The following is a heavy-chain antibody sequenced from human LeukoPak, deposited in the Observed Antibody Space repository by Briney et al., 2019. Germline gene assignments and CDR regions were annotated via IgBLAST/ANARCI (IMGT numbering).Heavy chain of an antibody. CDR2: IYYSGST. J-gene: IGHJ2*01. CDR1: GGSISSGGYS. Sequence: PSETLSLTCAVSGGSISSGGYSWSWIRQPPGKGLEWIGYIYYSGSTYYNPSLKSRVTISVDTSKNQFSLKLSSVTAADTAVYYCARDSGGRWYWYFDLWGRGALVTVSS. CDR3: ARDSGGRWYWYFDL. V-gene: IGHV4-30-4*07. D-gene: IGHD4-23*01.